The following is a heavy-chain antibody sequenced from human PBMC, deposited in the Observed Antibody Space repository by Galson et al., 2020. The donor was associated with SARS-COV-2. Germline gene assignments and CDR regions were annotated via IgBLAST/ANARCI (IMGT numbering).Heavy chain of an antibody. CDR2: INNSGTT. V-gene: IGHV4-34*01. Sequence: PSETLSLTCAVYGGTFSGYYWNWIRQAPGKGLEWIGEINNSGTTNYNPSLNSRVSISVDTSKSQFSLKLNSMTVADTAVYYCARNFYQSDAFDIWGQGTVVTVSS. D-gene: IGHD3-3*01. CDR1: GGTFSGYY. J-gene: IGHJ3*02. CDR3: ARNFYQSDAFDI.